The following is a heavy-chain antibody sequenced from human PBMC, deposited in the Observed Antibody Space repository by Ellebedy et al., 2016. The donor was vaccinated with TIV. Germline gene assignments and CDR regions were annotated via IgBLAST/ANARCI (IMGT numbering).Heavy chain of an antibody. Sequence: PGGSLRLSCAASGFTFSSYWMSWVRQVRQAPGKGLEWVSNINQHGSDKNYVDSVKGRFTISRDNAKSSLYLQMNSLRAEDTAVYYCANLGGLAAAATNGVAFDIWGQGTIVTVSS. CDR1: GFTFSSYW. CDR2: INQHGSDK. V-gene: IGHV3-7*03. CDR3: ANLGGLAAAATNGVAFDI. J-gene: IGHJ3*02. D-gene: IGHD6-13*01.